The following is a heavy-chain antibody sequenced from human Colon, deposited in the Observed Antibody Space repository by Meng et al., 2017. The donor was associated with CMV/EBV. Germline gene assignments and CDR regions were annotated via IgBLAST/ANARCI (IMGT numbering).Heavy chain of an antibody. CDR3: VRESQSGSYIYLQH. Sequence: QVARLGAGRVVQKPGPSLKFACNASGYNFTNMGIVWLPPATGQELEWMRWISAYTGDTYDAQKFQGRVTMTTDKSTRTAYMEMRRLRSDDTAVYYCVRESQSGSYIYLQHWGQGTLVTVSS. CDR2: ISAYTGDT. CDR1: GYNFTNMG. J-gene: IGHJ1*01. D-gene: IGHD1-26*01. V-gene: IGHV1-18*01.